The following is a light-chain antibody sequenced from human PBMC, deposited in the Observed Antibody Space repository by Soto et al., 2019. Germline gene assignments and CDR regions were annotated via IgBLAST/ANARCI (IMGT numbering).Light chain of an antibody. V-gene: IGKV3-15*01. CDR3: QQYYYWPPYT. J-gene: IGKJ2*01. CDR1: QSVGTN. Sequence: EIVMTQSPATLCGSPGERATLSFRASQSVGTNLVWYQHKPGQAPRPLIYGASIRATGIPARFSASGSGTEFTLTISSLQSEDSAVYFCQQYYYWPPYTFGQGAKVDIK. CDR2: GAS.